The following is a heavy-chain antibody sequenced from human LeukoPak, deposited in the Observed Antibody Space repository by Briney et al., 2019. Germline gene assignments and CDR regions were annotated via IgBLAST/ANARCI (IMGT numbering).Heavy chain of an antibody. V-gene: IGHV3-23*01. CDR2: ISGSGGST. D-gene: IGHD2-2*01. Sequence: PGGSLRLSCAASGFTFSSYAMSWVRQAPGEGLEWVSAISGSGGSTYYADSVKGRFTISRDNSKNTLYLQMNSLRAEDTAVYYCAKDQMLGYCSSTSCSRRPFDYWGQGTLVTVSS. J-gene: IGHJ4*02. CDR1: GFTFSSYA. CDR3: AKDQMLGYCSSTSCSRRPFDY.